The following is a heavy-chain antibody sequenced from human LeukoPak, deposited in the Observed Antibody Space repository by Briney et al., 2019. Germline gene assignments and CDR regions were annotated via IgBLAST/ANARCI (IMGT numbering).Heavy chain of an antibody. V-gene: IGHV4-4*07. Sequence: SETLSLTCTVSGGSISSYYWSWIRQPAGKGLEWIGRIYTSGSTNYNPSLKSRVTMSVDTSKNQFSLKLSSVTAADTAVYYCVRGVSISSSWYNDLWGQGTMVTVSS. CDR1: GGSISSYY. J-gene: IGHJ3*01. CDR3: VRGVSISSSWYNDL. CDR2: IYTSGST. D-gene: IGHD6-13*01.